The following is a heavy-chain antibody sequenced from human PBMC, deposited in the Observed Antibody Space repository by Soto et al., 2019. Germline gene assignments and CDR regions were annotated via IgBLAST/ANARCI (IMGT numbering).Heavy chain of an antibody. CDR3: ARAHDGDLNWFDP. CDR2: IYYSGST. D-gene: IGHD4-17*01. V-gene: IGHV4-59*01. CDR1: GGSISSYY. Sequence: QVQLQESGPGLVKPSETLSLTCTVSGGSISSYYWSWIRQPPGKGLEWIGYIYYSGSTNYNPSLKSRVTISVDTSKNQFSLKLSSVTAADTAVYYCARAHDGDLNWFDPWGQGTLVTVSS. J-gene: IGHJ5*02.